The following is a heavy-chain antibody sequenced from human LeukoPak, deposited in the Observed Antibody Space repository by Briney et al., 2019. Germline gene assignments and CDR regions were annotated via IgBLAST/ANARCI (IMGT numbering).Heavy chain of an antibody. CDR1: GFTFSSYW. CDR3: ARSYYYGSGSYSY. V-gene: IGHV3-74*01. D-gene: IGHD3-10*01. Sequence: PGGSLRLSRAASGFTFSSYWMHWVRQAPGKGLVWVSRINSDGSSTSYADSVKGRFTISRDNAKNTLYLQMNSLRAEDTAVYYCARSYYYGSGSYSYWGQGTLVTVSS. CDR2: INSDGSST. J-gene: IGHJ4*02.